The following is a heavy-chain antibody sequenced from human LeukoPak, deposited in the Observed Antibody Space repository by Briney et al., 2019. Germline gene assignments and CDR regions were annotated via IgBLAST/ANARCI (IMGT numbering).Heavy chain of an antibody. CDR1: GWSFNDYY. CDR2: INARGDT. D-gene: IGHD2-2*01. J-gene: IGHJ5*02. V-gene: IGHV4-34*01. Sequence: SETLSLTCAVYGWSFNDYYWNWVRQPPGKGLEWIGEINARGDTNYNPSLKSRVTISVDSSKNQFSLTLTSMIAADTTIYYCARGQVPAARGYNWFDPWGQGTLVTVSS. CDR3: ARGQVPAARGYNWFDP.